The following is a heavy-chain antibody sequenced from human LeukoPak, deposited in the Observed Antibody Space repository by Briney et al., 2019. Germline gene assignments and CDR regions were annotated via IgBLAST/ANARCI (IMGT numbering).Heavy chain of an antibody. J-gene: IGHJ4*02. Sequence: PSETLSLTCSVSGGSMNSYYWSWIRQPAGKGLEWIGRIYTSGNTNYNPSLKSRVTMSVDTSKNQFSLRLTSVTAADTAVYYCARDFVNFYDSGGFYDMGYFDSWGQGTLVTVSS. D-gene: IGHD3-22*01. CDR2: IYTSGNT. CDR3: ARDFVNFYDSGGFYDMGYFDS. CDR1: GGSMNSYY. V-gene: IGHV4-4*07.